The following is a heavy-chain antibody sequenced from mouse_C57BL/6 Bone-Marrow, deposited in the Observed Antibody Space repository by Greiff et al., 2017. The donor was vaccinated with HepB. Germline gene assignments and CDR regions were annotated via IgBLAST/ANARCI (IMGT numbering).Heavy chain of an antibody. V-gene: IGHV5-17*01. CDR1: GFTFSDYG. Sequence: EVQLVESGGGLVKPGGSLKLSCAASGFTFSDYGMHWVRQAPEKGLEWVAYISSGSSTIYSADTVKGRFTISRDNAKNTLFLQITSLRYEDTAMYYCARTYVYCGDCYWYVDVWGTGTTVTVSS. CDR2: ISSGSSTI. D-gene: IGHD1-1*01. J-gene: IGHJ1*03. CDR3: ARTYVYCGDCYWYVDV.